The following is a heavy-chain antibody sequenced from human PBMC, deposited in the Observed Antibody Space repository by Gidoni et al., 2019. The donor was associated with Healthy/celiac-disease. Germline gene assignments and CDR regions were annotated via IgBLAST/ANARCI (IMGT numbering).Heavy chain of an antibody. J-gene: IGHJ5*02. Sequence: QVQLQQWGAGLLKPSETLSITCAVYGGSFSGYYWSWIRQPPGKGLEWIGEINHSGSTNYNPSLKSRVTISVDTSKNQFSLKLSSVTAADTAVYYCARGPQSLDIVVVPAAGTDYWFDPWGQGTLVTVSS. V-gene: IGHV4-34*01. CDR1: GGSFSGYY. CDR3: ARGPQSLDIVVVPAAGTDYWFDP. CDR2: INHSGST. D-gene: IGHD2-2*01.